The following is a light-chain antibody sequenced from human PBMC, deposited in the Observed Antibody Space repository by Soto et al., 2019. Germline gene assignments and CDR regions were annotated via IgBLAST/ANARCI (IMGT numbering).Light chain of an antibody. Sequence: QSVLTQPASVSGSPGQSITTSCTGTSTDIGGYRYVSWYQQHPGKVPKLIIYEVNNRPSGVSDRFSGSKSDNTASLTISGLQAEDEADYYCSSYRTISTLVFGGGTKVTVL. V-gene: IGLV2-14*01. CDR1: STDIGGYRY. CDR3: SSYRTISTLV. J-gene: IGLJ3*02. CDR2: EVN.